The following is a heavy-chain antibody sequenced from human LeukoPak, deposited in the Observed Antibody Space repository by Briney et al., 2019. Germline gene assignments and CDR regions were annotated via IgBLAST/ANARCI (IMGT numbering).Heavy chain of an antibody. D-gene: IGHD2-15*01. CDR2: ISESGDTT. CDR3: AKDTSAWWYHRAYMNV. CDR1: GFTFSNYA. Sequence: GGSLRLSCAASGFTFSNYAMSWVRQAPGGGLEWVSAISESGDTTFHADSVKGRFTTSRDNSKNTLSLQMSGLRVEDSAVYFCAKDTSAWWYHRAYMNVWGTGTTVTASS. V-gene: IGHV3-23*01. J-gene: IGHJ6*03.